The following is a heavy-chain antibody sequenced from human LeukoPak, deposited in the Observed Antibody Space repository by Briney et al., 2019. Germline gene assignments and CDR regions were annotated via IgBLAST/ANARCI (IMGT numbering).Heavy chain of an antibody. J-gene: IGHJ4*02. CDR3: ARAHVDLSDYYDSSGYYPFDY. V-gene: IGHV3-7*01. Sequence: PGGSLRLSCAASGFTVSSNYMSWVRQAPGKGLEWVANIKQDGSEKYYVDSVKGRFTISRDNAKNSLYLQMNSLRAEDTAVYYCARAHVDLSDYYDSSGYYPFDYWGQGTLVTVSS. CDR2: IKQDGSEK. D-gene: IGHD3-22*01. CDR1: GFTVSSNY.